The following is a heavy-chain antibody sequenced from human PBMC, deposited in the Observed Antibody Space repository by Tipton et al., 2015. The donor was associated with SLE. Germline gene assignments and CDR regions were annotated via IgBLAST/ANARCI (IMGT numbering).Heavy chain of an antibody. CDR2: ISGSGGST. CDR3: AREGLGPGWYFDL. J-gene: IGHJ2*01. CDR1: GGSFSGYY. Sequence: TLSLTCAVYGGSFSGYYWSWVRQAPGKGLEWVSAISGSGGSTYYADSVKGRFTISRDNSKNTLYLQMNSLRAEDTAVYYCAREGLGPGWYFDLWGRGTLVTVSS. V-gene: IGHV3-23*01. D-gene: IGHD3/OR15-3a*01.